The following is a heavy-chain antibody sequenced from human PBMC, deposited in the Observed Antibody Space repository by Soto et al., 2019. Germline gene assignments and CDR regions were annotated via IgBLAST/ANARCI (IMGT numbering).Heavy chain of an antibody. CDR1: GGSISSSSYY. Sequence: SETLSLTCSVSGGSISSSSYYWGWVRQPPGKGLEWIGEIYHSGSTNYNPSLKSRVTISVDKSKNQFSLKLSSVTAADTAVYYCASSLWFGAPYYYMDVWGKGTTVTVSS. J-gene: IGHJ6*03. CDR3: ASSLWFGAPYYYMDV. CDR2: IYHSGST. D-gene: IGHD3-10*01. V-gene: IGHV4-39*07.